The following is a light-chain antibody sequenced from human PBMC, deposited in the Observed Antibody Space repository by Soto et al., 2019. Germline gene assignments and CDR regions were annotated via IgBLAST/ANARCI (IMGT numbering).Light chain of an antibody. CDR3: QQYKNWPPYT. CDR2: GAS. CDR1: QSVSSN. V-gene: IGKV3-15*01. J-gene: IGKJ2*01. Sequence: EIVMTQSPATLSVSPGERATLSCRASQSVSSNLAWYQQQPGQAPRLLIYGASTRATGIPARFSGSGSGTEFTLHISSLQSEDFAVYYCQQYKNWPPYTFGQGTKLEIK.